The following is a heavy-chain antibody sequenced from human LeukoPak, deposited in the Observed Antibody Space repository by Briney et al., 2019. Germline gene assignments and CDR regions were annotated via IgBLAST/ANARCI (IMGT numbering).Heavy chain of an antibody. CDR1: GDSITSSSYY. CDR3: ARGAYDSSGYFY. V-gene: IGHV4-39*07. Sequence: SETLSLTCTVSGDSITSSSYYWEWIRQPPGKGLEWIGSTFYSGSTYYSPSLKSRVTISVDTSKNQFSLKLSSVTAADTAVYYCARGAYDSSGYFYWGQGTLVTVSS. CDR2: TFYSGST. D-gene: IGHD3-22*01. J-gene: IGHJ4*02.